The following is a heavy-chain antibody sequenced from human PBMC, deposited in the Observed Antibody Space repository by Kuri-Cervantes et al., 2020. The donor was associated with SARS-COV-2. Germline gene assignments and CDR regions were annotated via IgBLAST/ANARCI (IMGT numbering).Heavy chain of an antibody. CDR2: IYHSGST. Sequence: SETLSLTCTVSGYSSSSGYYWGWFRQPPGKGVEWIGSIYHSGSTYYNPSLKSRVSIYVDTSRNQFSLKVSSVTAADTAVYSCARQHLGYYMDVWGKGTTVTVSS. J-gene: IGHJ6*03. CDR3: ARQHLGYYMDV. D-gene: IGHD6-13*01. CDR1: GYSSSSGYY. V-gene: IGHV4-38-2*02.